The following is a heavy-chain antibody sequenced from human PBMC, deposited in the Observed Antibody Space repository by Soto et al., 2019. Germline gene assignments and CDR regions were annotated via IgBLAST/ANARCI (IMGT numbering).Heavy chain of an antibody. CDR2: VSYTGST. V-gene: IGHV4-59*01. J-gene: IGHJ4*02. D-gene: IGHD3-3*01. CDR1: VGSIISYY. Sequence: QVQLQESGPGLVRPSETLSLTCNVSVGSIISYYWSWIRQPPGKGLEWVGYVSYTGSTSYNPSLKSRVTISVDTSKNQFSLRLSSVTAADTALYYCARTRFVGVVGPQRGYYFDYWGQGSLVSVSS. CDR3: ARTRFVGVVGPQRGYYFDY.